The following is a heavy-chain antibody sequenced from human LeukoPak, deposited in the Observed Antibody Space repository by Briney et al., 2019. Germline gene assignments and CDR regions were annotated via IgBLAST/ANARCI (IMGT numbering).Heavy chain of an antibody. Sequence: PGGSLRLSCAASGFTFSTYAMSWVRLAPGKGLEWVPGIGGSGGSTYYADSVKGRFTSSRDNSNNTLYVQMNSLRVEDTAVYYCAKSGGLSGSGRLAMDVWGQGTTVTVSS. V-gene: IGHV3-23*01. CDR2: IGGSGGST. CDR3: AKSGGLSGSGRLAMDV. J-gene: IGHJ6*02. CDR1: GFTFSTYA. D-gene: IGHD3-10*01.